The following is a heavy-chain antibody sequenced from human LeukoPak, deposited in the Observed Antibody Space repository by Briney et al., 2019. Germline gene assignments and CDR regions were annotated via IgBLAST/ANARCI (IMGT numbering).Heavy chain of an antibody. V-gene: IGHV5-51*01. Sequence: GESLKISCKGSGYSFTSYWIGWVRQVPGKGLEWMGIIYPGDSDTRYSPSFQGQVTISADKSISTAYLQWSSLKASDTAMYYCARRSRIAAPGTEYFQHWGQGTLVTVSS. D-gene: IGHD6-13*01. J-gene: IGHJ1*01. CDR1: GYSFTSYW. CDR3: ARRSRIAAPGTEYFQH. CDR2: IYPGDSDT.